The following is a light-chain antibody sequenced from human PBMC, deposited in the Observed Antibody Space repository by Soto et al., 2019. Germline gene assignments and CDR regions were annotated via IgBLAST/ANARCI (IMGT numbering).Light chain of an antibody. CDR3: QQSYSTLYS. CDR1: QSISNY. J-gene: IGKJ2*03. V-gene: IGKV1-39*01. Sequence: DLQMTQSPSSLSASVGDRVTITCRASQSISNYLNWYQQKPGKAPKLLIYAASSSQSGVPSRFSGSGSGTDFTLTISSLQPEDFATYFCQQSYSTLYSFGQGTKLEIK. CDR2: AAS.